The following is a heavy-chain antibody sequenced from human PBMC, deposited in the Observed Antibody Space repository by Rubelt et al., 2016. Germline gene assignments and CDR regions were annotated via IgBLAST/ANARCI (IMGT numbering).Heavy chain of an antibody. CDR2: INPNSGGT. CDR3: ARMRGWYVADAFDI. Sequence: QVQLVQSGAEVKKPGASVKVSCKASGYTFTGYYMHWVRQAPGQGLEWMGWINPNSGGTNYARKFQGRVTMTRDTSISTAYMDLSRLRSDDTAVYYCARMRGWYVADAFDIWGQGTMVTVSS. V-gene: IGHV1-2*02. D-gene: IGHD6-19*01. CDR1: GYTFTGYY. J-gene: IGHJ3*02.